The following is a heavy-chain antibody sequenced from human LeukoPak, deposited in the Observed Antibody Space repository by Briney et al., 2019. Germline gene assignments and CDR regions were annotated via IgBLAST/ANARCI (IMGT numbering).Heavy chain of an antibody. V-gene: IGHV3-15*01. Sequence: GPSLRLAWAASAFTVSNAWISSVRQPAGEWLEWVGRIKGKADGGTTDYAAPVKGRFTISRDDSKNTLYLQMNSLKTEDTAVYYCTTPTGGTTMRYYYYGMDVWGKGTTVTVSS. J-gene: IGHJ6*04. CDR2: IKGKADGGTT. D-gene: IGHD1-1*01. CDR1: AFTVSNAW. CDR3: TTPTGGTTMRYYYYGMDV.